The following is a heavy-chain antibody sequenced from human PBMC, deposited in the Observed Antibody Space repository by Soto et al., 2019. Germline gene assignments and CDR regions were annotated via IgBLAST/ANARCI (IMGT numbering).Heavy chain of an antibody. CDR1: EYIFASYW. D-gene: IGHD3-10*01. Sequence: GESLKISYKGSEYIFASYWIGWVRQMPGKGLEWMGISYPGDSDTRYSPSFQGQVTISVDKSISTAYLQWSSLKASDTAMYYCARSSFRTDWFDPWGQGTLVTVSS. J-gene: IGHJ5*02. CDR2: SYPGDSDT. CDR3: ARSSFRTDWFDP. V-gene: IGHV5-51*01.